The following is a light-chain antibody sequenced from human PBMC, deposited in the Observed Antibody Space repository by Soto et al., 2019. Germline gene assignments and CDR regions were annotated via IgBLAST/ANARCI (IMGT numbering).Light chain of an antibody. CDR1: TGAVTSGHY. J-gene: IGLJ3*02. CDR3: LLSYNGGRV. Sequence: QAVVTQEPALTVSPGGTVALTCGSSTGAVTSGHYPYWFQQKPGQAPRTLLYDTSNKHSWTPARFSGSLLGGKAALTLSGAQPEDEAEYYCLLSYNGGRVFGGGTKLTVL. V-gene: IGLV7-46*01. CDR2: DTS.